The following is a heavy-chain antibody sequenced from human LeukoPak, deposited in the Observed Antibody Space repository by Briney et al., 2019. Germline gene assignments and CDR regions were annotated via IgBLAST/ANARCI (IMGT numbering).Heavy chain of an antibody. J-gene: IGHJ3*02. Sequence: GRSLRLSCAASGFTFSSDIMHWVRQAPGKGLEWVAVMPYDGAYKYYADSVKGRFTISRDNSKNTLYLQMNSLSAEDTAVYYCAREGYSGSPHDAFDIWGQGTMVTVSS. CDR3: AREGYSGSPHDAFDI. V-gene: IGHV3-30-3*01. D-gene: IGHD1-26*01. CDR2: MPYDGAYK. CDR1: GFTFSSDI.